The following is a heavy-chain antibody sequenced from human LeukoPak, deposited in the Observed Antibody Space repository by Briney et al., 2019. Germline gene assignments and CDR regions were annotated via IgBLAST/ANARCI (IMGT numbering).Heavy chain of an antibody. D-gene: IGHD1-26*01. CDR2: IYYSGST. J-gene: IGHJ6*02. Sequence: SETLSLTCTVSGGSISSGDYYWSWIRQPPGKGLERIGYIYYSGSTYYNPSLKSRVTISVDTSKNQFSLKLTSVTAADTAVYYCARHQHAGREHYYGIDVWGQGTTVSVSS. V-gene: IGHV4-30-4*01. CDR3: ARHQHAGREHYYGIDV. CDR1: GGSISSGDYY.